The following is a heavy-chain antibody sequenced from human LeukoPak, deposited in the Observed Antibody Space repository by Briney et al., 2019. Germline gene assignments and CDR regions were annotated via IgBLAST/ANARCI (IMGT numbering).Heavy chain of an antibody. CDR3: ARQRITMIVGHFGG. CDR1: GGSISSSSYY. J-gene: IGHJ4*02. D-gene: IGHD3-22*01. V-gene: IGHV4-39*01. CDR2: IYYSGST. Sequence: KPSETLSLTCTVSGGSISSSSYYWGWIRQPPGKGLEWIGSIYYSGSTYYNPSLKSRVTISVDTSKNQFSLKLSSVTAADTAVYYCARQRITMIVGHFGGWGQGTLVTVSS.